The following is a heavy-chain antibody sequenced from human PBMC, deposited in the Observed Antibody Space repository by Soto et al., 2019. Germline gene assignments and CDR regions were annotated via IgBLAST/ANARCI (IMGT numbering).Heavy chain of an antibody. CDR2: IRSKVNTYAT. V-gene: IGHV3-73*01. J-gene: IGHJ3*02. CDR1: GFTFSVSA. CDR3: SRLNYYDSSAYSAFDI. Sequence: VQLVESGGGLVQPGGSLKLSCAASGFTFSVSAMHWVRQASGKGLEWVGRIRSKVNTYATEYAASVKGRFTISRDDSKNTVYLQMNSLKTEDTAVYYCSRLNYYDSSAYSAFDIWGQGTMVTVSS. D-gene: IGHD3-22*01.